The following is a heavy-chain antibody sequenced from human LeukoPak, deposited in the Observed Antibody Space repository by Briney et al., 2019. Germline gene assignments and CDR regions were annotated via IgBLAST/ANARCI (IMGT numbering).Heavy chain of an antibody. V-gene: IGHV3-21*01. D-gene: IGHD3-10*01. CDR1: GFTFSSYS. CDR2: ISGSSSYI. Sequence: GGSLRLSCAASGFTFSSYSMNWVRQAPGKGLEWVSSISGSSSYIYYADSVKGRFSISRDTSKNTLYLQMNSLRVEDTAVYYCATRRFGELTYWGQGTLVTVSS. J-gene: IGHJ4*02. CDR3: ATRRFGELTY.